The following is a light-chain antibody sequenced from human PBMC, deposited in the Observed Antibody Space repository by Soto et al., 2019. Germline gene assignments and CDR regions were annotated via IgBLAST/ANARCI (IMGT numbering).Light chain of an antibody. CDR2: DAS. CDR1: QNIRNW. Sequence: DIQMTQSPSTLSASVGDSVTITGRASQNIRNWLAWYKQEPGKAPNPLIYDASSLKSGVPARFSGSGSGTEFTLTIRSLKPDDFATDYCQQYNTYSTFGQGTRLEIK. V-gene: IGKV1-5*01. J-gene: IGKJ5*01. CDR3: QQYNTYST.